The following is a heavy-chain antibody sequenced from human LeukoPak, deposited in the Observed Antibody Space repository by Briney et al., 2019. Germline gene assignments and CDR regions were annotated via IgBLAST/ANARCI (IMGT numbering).Heavy chain of an antibody. CDR1: GYSFISSW. D-gene: IGHD1-1*01. CDR2: IYPGDSNT. J-gene: IGHJ3*02. CDR3: ARQTRDAFDI. V-gene: IGHV5-51*01. Sequence: GESLNISCKGSGYSFISSWIAWVRQMPGKGLEWMGLIYPGDSNTRYSPSFQGQVTISADKSINTAYVQWSSLKASDTAIYYCARQTRDAFDIWGQGTMVTVSS.